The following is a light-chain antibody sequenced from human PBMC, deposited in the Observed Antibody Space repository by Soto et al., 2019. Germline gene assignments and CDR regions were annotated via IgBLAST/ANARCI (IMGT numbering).Light chain of an antibody. CDR3: VLYMGLGISV. J-gene: IGLJ2*01. CDR1: SGSVSTNYY. Sequence: QTVVTQEPSFSVSPGGTVTFTCGLSSGSVSTNYYPSWYQQTPGQAPRTLIYNRNSRSSGVPDRFSGSILGNKAALTITGAQADDESDYYCVLYMGLGISVFGGGTKLTVL. V-gene: IGLV8-61*01. CDR2: NRN.